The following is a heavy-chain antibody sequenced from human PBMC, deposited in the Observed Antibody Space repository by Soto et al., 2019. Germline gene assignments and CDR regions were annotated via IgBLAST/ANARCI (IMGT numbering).Heavy chain of an antibody. CDR3: ARVKAGAVAAGGIGTFDY. D-gene: IGHD6-13*01. Sequence: QVQLQESGPGLVKPSQTLSLTCTVSGASISGGDYFWSWIRQLPGKGLEWIGYIYYRGSTHYNSSLKSRLTISIDTSKNQFSLRLNSVTAADTAVYYCARVKAGAVAAGGIGTFDYWGQGTLVIASS. V-gene: IGHV4-31*03. CDR1: GASISGGDYF. J-gene: IGHJ4*02. CDR2: IYYRGST.